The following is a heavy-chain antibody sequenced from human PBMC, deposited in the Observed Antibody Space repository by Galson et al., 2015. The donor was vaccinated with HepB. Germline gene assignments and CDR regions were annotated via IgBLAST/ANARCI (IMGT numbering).Heavy chain of an antibody. V-gene: IGHV1-69*02. J-gene: IGHJ3*01. D-gene: IGHD7-27*01. CDR2: IIAVLDLP. CDR1: GDTLTSYS. Sequence: SGDTLTSYSIGWLRQAPGQGLEWMGRIIAVLDLPEYAQKFQGRVTITADRSTSTAYMELSSLRSDDTAVYFCARWGMDAFDVWGQGTKVTVSS. CDR3: ARWGMDAFDV.